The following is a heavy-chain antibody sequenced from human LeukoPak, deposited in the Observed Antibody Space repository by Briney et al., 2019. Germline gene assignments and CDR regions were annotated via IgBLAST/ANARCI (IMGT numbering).Heavy chain of an antibody. CDR3: AREGYSSSPPNYYYYGMDV. J-gene: IGHJ6*02. CDR1: GYTFTSYG. Sequence: ASVKLSCKASGYTFTSYGISWVRQAPGQGLEWMGWISAYNGNANYAQKLQGRVTMTTDTSTSTAYMVLRSLRSDDTAVYYCAREGYSSSPPNYYYYGMDVWGQGTTVTVSS. D-gene: IGHD6-13*01. CDR2: ISAYNGNA. V-gene: IGHV1-18*01.